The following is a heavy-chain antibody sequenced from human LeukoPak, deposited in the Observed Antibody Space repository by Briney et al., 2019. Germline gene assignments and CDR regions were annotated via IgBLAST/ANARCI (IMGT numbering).Heavy chain of an antibody. CDR2: ISSSSYI. J-gene: IGHJ4*02. Sequence: PGGSLRLSCAASGFTFSSYSMNWVRQAPGKGLEWVSYISSSSYIYYADSVKGRFTISRDNAKNSLYLQMNSLRAEDTAVYYCARHYYGSSGYPGIDYWGQGTLVTVSS. CDR3: ARHYYGSSGYPGIDY. CDR1: GFTFSSYS. D-gene: IGHD3-22*01. V-gene: IGHV3-21*01.